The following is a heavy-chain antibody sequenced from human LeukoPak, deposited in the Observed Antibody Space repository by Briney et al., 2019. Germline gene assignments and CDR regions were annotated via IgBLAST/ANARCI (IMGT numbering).Heavy chain of an antibody. CDR3: TRDLRMDYYYVDYYYYGMDV. D-gene: IGHD3-10*02. Sequence: PGGSLRLSCADSGFTFSDYGMHWVRQAPGKGLEWVAVTSYDGSNENYAESVKGRFTVSRDNSKNTLYLQMNSLRAEDTAVYYCTRDLRMDYYYVDYYYYGMDVWGQGTTVTVSS. CDR2: TSYDGSNE. V-gene: IGHV3-30*03. J-gene: IGHJ6*02. CDR1: GFTFSDYG.